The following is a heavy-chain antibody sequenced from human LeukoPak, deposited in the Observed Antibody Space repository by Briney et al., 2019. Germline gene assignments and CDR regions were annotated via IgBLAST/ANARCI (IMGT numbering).Heavy chain of an antibody. Sequence: GGSLRLSCAASGFTFSFYWMHSVRQVPGQGLVWVSRINPGGSSTAYADSVKGRFTISKDNAKNTLYLQMESLRAVDTGVYYCARSNQPDDYWGQGTLVSVSS. V-gene: IGHV3-74*01. J-gene: IGHJ4*02. D-gene: IGHD1-14*01. CDR1: GFTFSFYW. CDR3: ARSNQPDDY. CDR2: INPGGSST.